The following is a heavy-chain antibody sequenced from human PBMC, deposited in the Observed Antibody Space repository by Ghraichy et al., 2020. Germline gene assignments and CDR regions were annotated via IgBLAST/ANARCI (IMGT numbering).Heavy chain of an antibody. D-gene: IGHD7-27*01. CDR3: LPFDGDLPFDY. Sequence: GGSLRLSCAASGFMFSRYWMSWVRQAPGKGPEWVANIKEDGSEKYYVDSAKGRFTISRDNSKNSLYLQMNSLRAEDTAVYYCLPFDGDLPFDYWGQGTLVTVSS. CDR2: IKEDGSEK. CDR1: GFMFSRYW. V-gene: IGHV3-7*01. J-gene: IGHJ4*02.